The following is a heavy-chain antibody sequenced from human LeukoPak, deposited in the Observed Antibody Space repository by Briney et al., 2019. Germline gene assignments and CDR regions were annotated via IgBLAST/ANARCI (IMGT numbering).Heavy chain of an antibody. J-gene: IGHJ2*01. CDR1: GGSFSGYY. D-gene: IGHD6-13*01. V-gene: IGHV4-34*01. CDR3: ARAAGYSSSWYSGGYWYSDL. Sequence: PSGTLSLTCAVYGGSFSGYYWSWIRQPPGKGLEWIGEINHSGSTNYNPSLKSRVTISVDTSKNQFSLKLSSVTAADTAVYYCARAAGYSSSWYSGGYWYSDLWGRGTLVTVSS. CDR2: INHSGST.